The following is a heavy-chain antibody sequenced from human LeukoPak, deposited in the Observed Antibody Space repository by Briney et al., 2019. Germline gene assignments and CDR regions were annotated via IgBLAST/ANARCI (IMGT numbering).Heavy chain of an antibody. J-gene: IGHJ6*03. CDR3: ARDITKDGRFGELLSYYYYYMDV. V-gene: IGHV3-48*01. CDR2: ISSSSSTI. Sequence: GGSLRLSCAASGFTFSSYSMNWVRQAPGKGLEWVSYISSSSSTIYYADSVKGRFTISRDNAKNSLYLQMNSLRAEDTAVYYCARDITKDGRFGELLSYYYYYMDVWGKGTTVTVSS. D-gene: IGHD3-10*01. CDR1: GFTFSSYS.